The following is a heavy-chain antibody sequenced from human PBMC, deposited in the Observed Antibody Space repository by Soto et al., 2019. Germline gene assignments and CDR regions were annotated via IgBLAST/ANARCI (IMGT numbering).Heavy chain of an antibody. CDR1: GGSISSYY. D-gene: IGHD3-22*01. CDR3: ARGVVNYYGMDV. Sequence: QVQLQESGPGLVKPSETLSLTCTVSGGSISSYYWSWIRQPPGKGLEWIGYIYYSGSTNYNPSLKSRVTISVDTNKHQFSLKLSSVTAAEAAVYYWARGVVNYYGMDVWGQGTTVTVSS. J-gene: IGHJ6*02. CDR2: IYYSGST. V-gene: IGHV4-59*01.